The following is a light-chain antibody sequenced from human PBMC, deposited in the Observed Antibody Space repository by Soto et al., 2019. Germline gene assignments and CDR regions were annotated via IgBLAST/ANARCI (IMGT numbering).Light chain of an antibody. CDR2: GAS. Sequence: EIVMTQSPATVSVSPGERATLSCRASQSVSSNLAWYQQKPGQAPRLLIYGASTRATGIPARFSGSGSGTGFTLTISSLQSEDFAVYYCQQYNNWPRTFGQGTKV. CDR1: QSVSSN. V-gene: IGKV3-15*01. J-gene: IGKJ1*01. CDR3: QQYNNWPRT.